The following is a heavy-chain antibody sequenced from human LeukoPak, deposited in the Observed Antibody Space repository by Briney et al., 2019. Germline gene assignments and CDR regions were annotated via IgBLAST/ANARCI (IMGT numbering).Heavy chain of an antibody. CDR3: VKEYSGYVSFDY. V-gene: IGHV3-64D*06. CDR1: GFTFSSYA. CDR2: ISSNGGST. J-gene: IGHJ4*02. D-gene: IGHD5-12*01. Sequence: GGSLRLSCSASGFTFSSYAMHWVRQAPGKGLEYVSAISSNGGSTYYADFVRGRFTISRDNSKDALYLKMSSLRAEDTAVYYCVKEYSGYVSFDYWGQGTLVTVSS.